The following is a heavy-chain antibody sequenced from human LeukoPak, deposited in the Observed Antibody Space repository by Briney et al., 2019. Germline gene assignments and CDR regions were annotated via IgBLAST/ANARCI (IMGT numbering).Heavy chain of an antibody. Sequence: SETLSLTCTVSGGSISSYYWSWIRQPPGKGLEWIGYTYYSGSTNYNPSLKSRVTISVDTSKNQFSLKLSSVTAADTAVYYCARHGSSGWDYFDYWGQGTLVTVSS. CDR3: ARHGSSGWDYFDY. CDR2: TYYSGST. CDR1: GGSISSYY. V-gene: IGHV4-59*08. J-gene: IGHJ4*02. D-gene: IGHD6-19*01.